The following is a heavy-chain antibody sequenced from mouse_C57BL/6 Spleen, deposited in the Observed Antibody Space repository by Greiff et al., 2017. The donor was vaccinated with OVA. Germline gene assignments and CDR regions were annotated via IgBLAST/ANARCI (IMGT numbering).Heavy chain of an antibody. CDR3: ARGGDYDYDAYAMDY. Sequence: QLVESGGGLVKPGGSLKLSCAASGFTFSSYAMSWVRQTPEKRLEWVATISDGGSYTYYPDNVKGRFTISRDNAKNNLYLQMSHLKSEDTAMYYCARGGDYDYDAYAMDYWGQGTSVTVSS. CDR2: ISDGGSYT. D-gene: IGHD2-4*01. J-gene: IGHJ4*01. V-gene: IGHV5-4*01. CDR1: GFTFSSYA.